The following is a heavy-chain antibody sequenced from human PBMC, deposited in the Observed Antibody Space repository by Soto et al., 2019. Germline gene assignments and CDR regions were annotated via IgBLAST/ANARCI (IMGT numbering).Heavy chain of an antibody. D-gene: IGHD1-26*01. J-gene: IGHJ4*02. Sequence: SGPTLVNPTETLTLTCTLSGFSLSTNGMCVTWNRQPPGKALEWLARIDCDDDKYYSTSLRTRLTISKDTSKNHVVLKVTDMDPVDTAIYYCAFGSATLDYWGQGALVTVSS. CDR2: IDCDDDK. CDR1: GFSLSTNGMC. V-gene: IGHV2-70*11. CDR3: AFGSATLDY.